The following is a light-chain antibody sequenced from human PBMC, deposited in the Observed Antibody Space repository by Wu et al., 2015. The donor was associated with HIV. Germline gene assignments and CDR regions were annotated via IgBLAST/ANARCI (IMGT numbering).Light chain of an antibody. Sequence: AIQLPQSPSSLSASIGDRVNITCRASQDIFTYLAWYQQTPGKAPRVLIYDASTLQSGVSSRFSGSGSGAHFTLTISGLQREDFAVYFCQQLNSFPLTFGQGSRLEI. CDR2: DAS. V-gene: IGKV1-13*02. CDR1: QDIFTY. CDR3: QQLNSFPLT. J-gene: IGKJ5*01.